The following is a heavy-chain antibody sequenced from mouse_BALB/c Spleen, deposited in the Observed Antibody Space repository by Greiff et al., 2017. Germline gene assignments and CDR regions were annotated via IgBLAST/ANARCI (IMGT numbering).Heavy chain of an antibody. Sequence: VQLQQSGAELVKPGASAKLSCKASGYTFTSYYIYWVRQRPGQGLEWIGEINPSNGGTNFNEKFKSKATLTVDKSSSTAYMQLSSLTSEDSAVYYCTSRGLYWGQGTTLTVSS. CDR3: TSRGLY. J-gene: IGHJ2*01. CDR2: INPSNGGT. D-gene: IGHD3-3*01. V-gene: IGHV1S81*02. CDR1: GYTFTSYY.